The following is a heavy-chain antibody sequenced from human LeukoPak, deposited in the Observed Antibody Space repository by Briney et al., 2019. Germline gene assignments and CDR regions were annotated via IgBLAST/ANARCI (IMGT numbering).Heavy chain of an antibody. V-gene: IGHV3-33*01. D-gene: IGHD3-3*01. CDR2: IWYDGSNK. Sequence: PGRSLRLSCAASGFTFSSYGMHWVLQAPGKGLEWVAVIWYDGSNKYYADSVKGRFTISRDNSKNTLYLQMNSLRAEDTAVYYCARASPNYYDFWSGQGGLDYWGQGTLVTVSS. CDR3: ARASPNYYDFWSGQGGLDY. J-gene: IGHJ4*02. CDR1: GFTFSSYG.